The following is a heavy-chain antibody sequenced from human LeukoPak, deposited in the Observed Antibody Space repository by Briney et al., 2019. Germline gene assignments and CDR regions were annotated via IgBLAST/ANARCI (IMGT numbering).Heavy chain of an antibody. CDR1: GGTFSSDT. V-gene: IGHV1-69*04. CDR2: IIPILGIA. CDR3: ARDPGYCSSTSCYTRLGY. D-gene: IGHD2-2*02. Sequence: AASVKVSCKASGGTFSSDTISWVRQAPGQGLECMGRIIPILGIASYAQMFQGRVTITADKSTSTAYMELSSLRSEDTAVYYCARDPGYCSSTSCYTRLGYWGQGTLVTVSS. J-gene: IGHJ4*02.